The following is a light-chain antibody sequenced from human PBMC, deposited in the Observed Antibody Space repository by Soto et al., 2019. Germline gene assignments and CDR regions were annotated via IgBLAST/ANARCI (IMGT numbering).Light chain of an antibody. Sequence: EILMTQSPATLSVSPGERAALSCRASQSVNTNLAWYQQRPGQAPRLLIYGASNSATGIPARFSGSGSGTEFTLIISSLQPEDLAIYYCQHYKSWPPPWTFGQGTKVEIK. CDR1: QSVNTN. J-gene: IGKJ1*01. CDR2: GAS. V-gene: IGKV3-15*01. CDR3: QHYKSWPPPWT.